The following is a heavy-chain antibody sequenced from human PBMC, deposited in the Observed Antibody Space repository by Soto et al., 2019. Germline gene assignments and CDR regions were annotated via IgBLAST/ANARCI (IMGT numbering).Heavy chain of an antibody. CDR2: IDPSGTTT. CDR1: GDTFTKYY. CDR3: ARLKVTSGFSY. Sequence: ASVKVSCKASGDTFTKYYIHWVRQAPGQGHEWMGTIDPSGTTTFYAQNLQGRVTMTRDTSTRTLYMELSSLTSEDTAVYYCARLKVTSGFSYWGQGTLVTVSS. V-gene: IGHV1-46*01. D-gene: IGHD1-26*01. J-gene: IGHJ4*02.